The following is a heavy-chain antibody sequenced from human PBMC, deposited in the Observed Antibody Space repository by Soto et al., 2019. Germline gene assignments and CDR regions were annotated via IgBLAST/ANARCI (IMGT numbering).Heavy chain of an antibody. V-gene: IGHV1-3*01. D-gene: IGHD6-19*01. Sequence: QVQLVQSGAEVKKPGASVKVSCKASGYTFTSYAMHWVRQAPGQRLEWMGWINAGNGNTKYSQKFHGRVTITRDTSASTAYMELSSLRSEDTAVYYCARPNRRYSSGWYTPYYFDYWGQGTLVTVSS. CDR2: INAGNGNT. J-gene: IGHJ4*02. CDR1: GYTFTSYA. CDR3: ARPNRRYSSGWYTPYYFDY.